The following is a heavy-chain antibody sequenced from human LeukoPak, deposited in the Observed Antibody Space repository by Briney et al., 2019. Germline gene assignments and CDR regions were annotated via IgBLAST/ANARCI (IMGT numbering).Heavy chain of an antibody. V-gene: IGHV3-23*01. CDR1: GFTFSSYA. CDR3: AEAGSYYYGSGSYYNDYRPTDY. J-gene: IGHJ4*02. CDR2: ISGSGGST. Sequence: GGSLRLSCAASGFTFSSYAMSWVRQAPGKGLEWVSAISGSGGSTYYADSVKGRFTISRDNSKNTLYLQMNSLRAEDTAVYYCAEAGSYYYGSGSYYNDYRPTDYWGQGTLVTVSS. D-gene: IGHD3-10*01.